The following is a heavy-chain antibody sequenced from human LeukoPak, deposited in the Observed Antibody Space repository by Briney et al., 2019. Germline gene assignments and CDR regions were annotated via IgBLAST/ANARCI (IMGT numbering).Heavy chain of an antibody. J-gene: IGHJ4*02. V-gene: IGHV1-2*06. CDR2: INPNSGGT. CDR1: GYTFTGYY. CDR3: ARGHMVRGVITIFDY. Sequence: ASVKVSCKASGYTFTGYYMHWVRQAPGQGLEWMGRINPNSGGTNYAQKFQGRVTMTRDTSISTAYMELSRLRSDDTAVYYCARGHMVRGVITIFDYWGQGTLDTVSS. D-gene: IGHD3-10*01.